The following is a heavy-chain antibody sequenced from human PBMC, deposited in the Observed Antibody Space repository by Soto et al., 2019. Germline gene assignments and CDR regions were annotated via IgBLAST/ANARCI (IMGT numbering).Heavy chain of an antibody. V-gene: IGHV4-34*01. CDR3: ARGQEGVVATH. J-gene: IGHJ4*02. CDR2: VKDGGHT. CDR1: GGSLSGYY. D-gene: IGHD5-12*01. Sequence: QVQLQQWGAGLLKPSETLSLNCAVTGGSLSGYYWSWIRQPPGKGLEWIGEVKDGGHTNYSPSLRGRVPTSSDTANNQCSLRLNSVTAADTGVYYCARGQEGVVATHWDQGSLVTVSS.